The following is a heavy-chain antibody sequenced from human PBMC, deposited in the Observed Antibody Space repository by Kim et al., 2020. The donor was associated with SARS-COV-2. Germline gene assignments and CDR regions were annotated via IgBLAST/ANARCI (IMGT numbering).Heavy chain of an antibody. D-gene: IGHD1-1*01. CDR2: IMDTGNT. CDR3: ARVRAINDSWALDF. V-gene: IGHV4-34*12. CDR1: GGSFSGSH. J-gene: IGHJ1*01. Sequence: SETLSLTCLVSGGSFSGSHWSWVRQPPAKGLQWIGEIMDTGNTNYYPSFKSRAAISVDMSKNQFYLKLTSLTAADTGVYFCARVRAINDSWALDFCGQ.